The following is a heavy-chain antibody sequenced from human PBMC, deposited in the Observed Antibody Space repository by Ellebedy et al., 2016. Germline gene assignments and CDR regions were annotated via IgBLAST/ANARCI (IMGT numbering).Heavy chain of an antibody. CDR2: IYYSGST. Sequence: SETLSLTCAVSGGSISNYYWNWIRQPPGKGLEWIGYIYYSGSTSYNASLKRRVTMSLDTSKNQFSLKLNSVTAADTAVYYCAREARSIAVAGFFYYYMDVWGRGTAVTVSS. V-gene: IGHV4-59*01. J-gene: IGHJ6*03. CDR1: GGSISNYY. CDR3: AREARSIAVAGFFYYYMDV. D-gene: IGHD6-19*01.